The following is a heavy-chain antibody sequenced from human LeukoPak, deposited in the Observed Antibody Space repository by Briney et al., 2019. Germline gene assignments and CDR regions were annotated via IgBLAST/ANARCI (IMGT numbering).Heavy chain of an antibody. Sequence: PGGSLGLSCAASGFTFSSYAMSWVRQAPGKGLEWVSAISGSGGSTYYADSVKGRFTISRDNSKNTLDLQMNRLRAEDTAVYYFAKDRGIAAAGTRFDPWGQGTLVTVSS. J-gene: IGHJ5*02. D-gene: IGHD6-13*01. CDR2: ISGSGGST. CDR3: AKDRGIAAAGTRFDP. CDR1: GFTFSSYA. V-gene: IGHV3-23*01.